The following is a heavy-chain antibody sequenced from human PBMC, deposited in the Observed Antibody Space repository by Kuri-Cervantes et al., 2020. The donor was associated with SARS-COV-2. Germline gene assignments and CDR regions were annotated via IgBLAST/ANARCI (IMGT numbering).Heavy chain of an antibody. V-gene: IGHV3-30*02. Sequence: GESLKISCAASGFTFSRHGMHWVRQAPGKGLEWVAVTWHDGSIEYYADSVKGRFTISRDNSKNTLYLQMNSLRAEDTAVYYCAKDLVPGSYEGFDYWGQGTLVTVSS. D-gene: IGHD3-16*01. CDR1: GFTFSRHG. J-gene: IGHJ4*02. CDR2: TWHDGSIE. CDR3: AKDLVPGSYEGFDY.